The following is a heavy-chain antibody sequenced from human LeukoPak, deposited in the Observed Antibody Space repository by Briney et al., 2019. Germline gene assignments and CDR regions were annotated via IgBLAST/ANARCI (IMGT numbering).Heavy chain of an antibody. Sequence: QAGGSLRLSCAASGFTFSSYGMSWVRQAPGKGLEWVSAISGSGGSTYYADSVKGRFTISRDNSKNTLYLQMNSLRAEDTAVYYCAKDSYDILTGYHPTDAFDIWGQGTMVTVSS. J-gene: IGHJ3*02. CDR3: AKDSYDILTGYHPTDAFDI. V-gene: IGHV3-23*01. CDR2: ISGSGGST. D-gene: IGHD3-9*01. CDR1: GFTFSSYG.